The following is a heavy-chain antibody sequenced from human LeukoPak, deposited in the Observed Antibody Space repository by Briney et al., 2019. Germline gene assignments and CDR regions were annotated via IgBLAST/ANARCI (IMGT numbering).Heavy chain of an antibody. CDR1: GFSFSSYS. V-gene: IGHV3-21*01. D-gene: IGHD6-19*01. Sequence: GGSLRLSCAASGFSFSSYSMNWVRQAPGKGLEWVSSISSSKSYIFYADSVKGRFTISRDNSKSTLYLQMNSLRAEDTAVYTCARDRGTQVAGTWISSYFDYWGQGTLVTVSS. J-gene: IGHJ4*02. CDR2: ISSSKSYI. CDR3: ARDRGTQVAGTWISSYFDY.